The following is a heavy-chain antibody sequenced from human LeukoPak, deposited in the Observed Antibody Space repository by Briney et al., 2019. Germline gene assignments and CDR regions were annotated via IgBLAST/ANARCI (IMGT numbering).Heavy chain of an antibody. J-gene: IGHJ4*02. CDR3: ARDRVDCSSTSCYYHFDY. V-gene: IGHV4-59*10. CDR2: IYTSGST. CDR1: GGSFSGYY. D-gene: IGHD2-2*01. Sequence: SETLSLTCAVYGGSFSGYYWSWIRQPAGKGLEWIGRIYTSGSTNYNPSLKSRVTMSVDTSKNQFSLKLSSVTAADTAVYYCARDRVDCSSTSCYYHFDYWGQGTLVTVSS.